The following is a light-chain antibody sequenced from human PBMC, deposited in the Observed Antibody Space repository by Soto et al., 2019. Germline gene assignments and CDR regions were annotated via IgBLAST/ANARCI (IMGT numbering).Light chain of an antibody. CDR1: QSVSSSY. J-gene: IGKJ2*01. CDR3: QQYGSSPYT. CDR2: AAS. Sequence: EIVLTQSPGTLSLSPGERATLSCRASQSVSSSYLAWYQQKPDQAPRLLIFAASSRATGIPDRFSGSGSGTDFTLTVSRLEPEDFAVYFCQQYGSSPYTFGQGTKLEI. V-gene: IGKV3-20*01.